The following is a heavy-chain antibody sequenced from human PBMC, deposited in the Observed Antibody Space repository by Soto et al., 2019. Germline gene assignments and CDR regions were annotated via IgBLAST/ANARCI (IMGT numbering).Heavy chain of an antibody. J-gene: IGHJ6*02. CDR3: ASDLVGASDSYGLDV. V-gene: IGHV3-33*01. CDR1: GFTFSNYG. Sequence: GGSLRLSCAASGFTFSNYGMHWVRQSPGKGLEWVAIIWHDGNNKYYADSVRGRFIISRDNSKNRLYLQMNSLRAEDTAVYYCASDLVGASDSYGLDVWGQGTPVTVSS. CDR2: IWHDGNNK. D-gene: IGHD1-26*01.